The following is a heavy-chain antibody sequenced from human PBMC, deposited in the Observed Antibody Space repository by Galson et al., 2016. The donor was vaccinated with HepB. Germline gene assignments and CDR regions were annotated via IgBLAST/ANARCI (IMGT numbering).Heavy chain of an antibody. CDR1: GFIFSNYG. J-gene: IGHJ4*02. CDR3: TCGRSPGAY. D-gene: IGHD3-16*02. Sequence: SLRLSCAASGFIFSNYGIHWVRQAPGKGLECVSLIYSGGSTSYADSVKGRFTISRDHFKNTLYLQMNSLRAEDTAVYFCTCGRSPGAYWGQGTLVTVSS. V-gene: IGHV3-NL1*01. CDR2: IYSGGST.